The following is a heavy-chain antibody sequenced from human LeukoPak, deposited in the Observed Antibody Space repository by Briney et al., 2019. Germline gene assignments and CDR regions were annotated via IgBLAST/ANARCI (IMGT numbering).Heavy chain of an antibody. J-gene: IGHJ5*02. CDR1: GYTFTSYD. Sequence: ASVKVSCKASGYTFTSYDINWVRQATGQGLEWMGWMNPNSGNTSYAQKFQGRVTITRNTSISTAYMELSSLRSEDTAVYYCASAQREGSSWRFDPWGQGTLVTVSS. CDR3: ASAQREGSSWRFDP. V-gene: IGHV1-8*03. CDR2: MNPNSGNT. D-gene: IGHD6-13*01.